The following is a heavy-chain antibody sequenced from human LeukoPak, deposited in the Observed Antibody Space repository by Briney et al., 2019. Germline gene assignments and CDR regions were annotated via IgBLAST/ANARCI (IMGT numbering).Heavy chain of an antibody. CDR3: ARASGSGSYYPPGY. CDR2: IIPIFGTA. J-gene: IGHJ4*02. V-gene: IGHV1-69*06. D-gene: IGHD3-10*01. CDR1: GGTFSSYA. Sequence: SVKLSCKASGGTFSSYAISWVREAPGQGREWMGGIIPIFGTANYAQKFQGRVTITADKSTSTAYMELSSLRSEDTAVYYCARASGSGSYYPPGYWGQGTLVTVSS.